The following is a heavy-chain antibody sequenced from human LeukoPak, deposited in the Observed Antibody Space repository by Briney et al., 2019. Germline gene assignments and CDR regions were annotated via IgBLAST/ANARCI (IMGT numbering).Heavy chain of an antibody. CDR1: GGSISSSGYY. Sequence: PSETLSLTCTVSGGSISSSGYYWGWIRQPPGKGLEYIGNIYYGGNTNYNPSLKSRVTISVDTSKNQFSLKLSSVTAADTAVYYCARGPLVVVPAATPNRKYNWFDPWGQGTLVTVSS. D-gene: IGHD2-2*01. V-gene: IGHV4-39*07. CDR2: IYYGGNT. CDR3: ARGPLVVVPAATPNRKYNWFDP. J-gene: IGHJ5*02.